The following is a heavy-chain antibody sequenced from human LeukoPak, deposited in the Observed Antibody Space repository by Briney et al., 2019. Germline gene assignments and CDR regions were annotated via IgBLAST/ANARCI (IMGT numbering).Heavy chain of an antibody. CDR2: IYYSGST. CDR1: GFTFSNYA. V-gene: IGHV4-38-2*01. Sequence: GSLRLSCAASGFTFSNYAMSWVRQAPGKGLEWIGSIYYSGSTYYSPSLKSRVTISLDTSRNQFSLKLTSVTAADTAVYYCAKSNGYGLVDIWGQGTMVTVSS. CDR3: AKSNGYGLVDI. J-gene: IGHJ3*02. D-gene: IGHD3-10*01.